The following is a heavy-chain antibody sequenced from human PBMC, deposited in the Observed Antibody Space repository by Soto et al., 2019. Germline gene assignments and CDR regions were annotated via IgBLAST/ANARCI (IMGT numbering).Heavy chain of an antibody. CDR2: IYYSGST. CDR1: GGSISSYY. Sequence: SETLSLTCTVSGGSISSYYWSWIRQPPGKGLEWIGYIYYSGSTNYNPSLKSRVTISVDTSKNQFSLKLSSVTAADTAVYYCARGAYYYGSGSYSANWFDPGGQGTLVTGS. V-gene: IGHV4-59*01. CDR3: ARGAYYYGSGSYSANWFDP. D-gene: IGHD3-10*01. J-gene: IGHJ5*02.